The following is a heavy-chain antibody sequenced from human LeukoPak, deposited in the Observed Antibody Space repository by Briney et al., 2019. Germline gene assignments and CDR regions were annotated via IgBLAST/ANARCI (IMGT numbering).Heavy chain of an antibody. CDR2: IHPNTGGT. V-gene: IGHV1-2*02. CDR3: ARAQVRGVSNWFDP. J-gene: IGHJ5*02. CDR1: GYTFTGHY. D-gene: IGHD3-10*01. Sequence: ASVKVSCKASGYTFTGHYIHWVRQAPGQGLEWMGWIHPNTGGTKYAQKFQGRVTMTRDTSSSTAYMELSSLRSADTAVYYCARAQVRGVSNWFDPWGQGTLVTVSS.